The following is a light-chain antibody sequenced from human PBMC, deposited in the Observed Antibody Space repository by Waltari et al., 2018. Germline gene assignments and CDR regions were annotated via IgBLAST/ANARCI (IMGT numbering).Light chain of an antibody. CDR2: GNS. CDR3: QSYDISLSDASYV. CDR1: SSNIGAGYD. J-gene: IGLJ1*01. V-gene: IGLV1-40*01. Sequence: QPVLTQPPSVSGAPGQRVTISCTGSSSNIGAGYDVHWYQQLPGTAPKLLIYGNSNRPSGVPDRFSGSKSGTSASLAISGLQAEDEADYYGQSYDISLSDASYVFGTGTKVTVL.